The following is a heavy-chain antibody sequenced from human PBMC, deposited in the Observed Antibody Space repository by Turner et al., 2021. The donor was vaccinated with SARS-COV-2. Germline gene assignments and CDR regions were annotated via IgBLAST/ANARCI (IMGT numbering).Heavy chain of an antibody. D-gene: IGHD6-6*01. Sequence: EVQLGESGGGLVQPGRSLRLSCAASGFTFDDYALQWVRQAPGKCLEWVSGISWNSGTIDYADSVKGRFTISRDIAKNSLYLQINSLRAEDTALYYCAKLAARSAYYYYGMDVWGRGTTVTVSS. V-gene: IGHV3-9*01. J-gene: IGHJ6*02. CDR2: ISWNSGTI. CDR1: GFTFDDYA. CDR3: AKLAARSAYYYYGMDV.